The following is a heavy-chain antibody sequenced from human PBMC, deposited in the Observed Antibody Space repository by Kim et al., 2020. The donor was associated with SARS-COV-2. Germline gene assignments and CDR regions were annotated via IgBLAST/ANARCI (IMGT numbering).Heavy chain of an antibody. CDR2: IDPSDSYT. D-gene: IGHD6-13*01. Sequence: GESLKISCKGSGYSFTSYWITWVRQMPGKGLEWMGRIDPSDSYTNYSPSFQGHVTISADKSISTAYLQWSSLKASDTAMYYCARHRGYTHHQFDPWGQGTLVTVSS. J-gene: IGHJ5*02. CDR1: GYSFTSYW. V-gene: IGHV5-10-1*01. CDR3: ARHRGYTHHQFDP.